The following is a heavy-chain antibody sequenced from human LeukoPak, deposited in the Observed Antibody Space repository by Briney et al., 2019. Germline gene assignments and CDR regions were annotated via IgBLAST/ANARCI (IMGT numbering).Heavy chain of an antibody. CDR1: GYIFTIYY. J-gene: IGHJ6*01. D-gene: IGHD6-13*01. V-gene: IGHV1-46*01. CDR3: AREPLIAAAGPRNQKHTSESAEGMDV. CDR2: INPSCGST. Sequence: EASEKLSCRSSGYIFTIYYMHWVRHAPAQGLEWMGIINPSCGSTSYAQKFQGRDTMTRDTSTSTVYMELSSLRSEDTAVYYCAREPLIAAAGPRNQKHTSESAEGMDVSGQGSTVTASS.